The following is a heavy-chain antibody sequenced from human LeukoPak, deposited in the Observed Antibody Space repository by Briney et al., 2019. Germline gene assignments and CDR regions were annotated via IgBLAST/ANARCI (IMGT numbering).Heavy chain of an antibody. Sequence: SQTLSLTCTVSGGSVSSGGYYWSWIRQHPGKGPEWIGYIFYSGSTHYNPSLKRRVTLSLDTSKNQFSLKLSSVTAADTAVYYCARVGPYRHDILTGSRNWGQGTLVTVSS. CDR1: GGSVSSGGYY. CDR2: IFYSGST. D-gene: IGHD3-9*01. J-gene: IGHJ4*02. V-gene: IGHV4-31*03. CDR3: ARVGPYRHDILTGSRN.